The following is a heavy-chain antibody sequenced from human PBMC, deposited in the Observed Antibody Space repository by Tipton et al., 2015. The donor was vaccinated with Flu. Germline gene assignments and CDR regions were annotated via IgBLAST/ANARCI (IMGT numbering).Heavy chain of an antibody. CDR2: IYHSGST. V-gene: IGHV4-38-2*02. J-gene: IGHJ4*02. CDR1: GYSISSGYY. CDR3: ARVGAHDYGDYHYDY. Sequence: TLSLTCTVSGYSISSGYYWGWIRQPPGKGLEWIGSIYHSGSTYYNPSLKSRVTLSVDTSKNQFSLKLSSVTAADTAVYYCARVGAHDYGDYHYDYWGQGTLVTVSS. D-gene: IGHD4-17*01.